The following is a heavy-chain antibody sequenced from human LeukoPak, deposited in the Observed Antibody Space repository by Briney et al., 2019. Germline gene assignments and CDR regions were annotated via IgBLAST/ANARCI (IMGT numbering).Heavy chain of an antibody. CDR2: IKQDGSEK. Sequence: PGGSLRLSCAASGFTFSSDAMSWVRQAPGKGLEWVANIKQDGSEKYYVDSVKGRFTISRDNAKNSLYLQMNSLRAEDTAVYYCARSSPGIAAAGTNYWGQGTLVTVSS. J-gene: IGHJ4*02. V-gene: IGHV3-7*01. CDR1: GFTFSSDA. CDR3: ARSSPGIAAAGTNY. D-gene: IGHD6-13*01.